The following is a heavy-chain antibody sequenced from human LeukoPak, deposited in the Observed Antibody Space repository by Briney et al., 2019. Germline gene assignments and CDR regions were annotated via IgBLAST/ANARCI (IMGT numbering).Heavy chain of an antibody. Sequence: PGGSLRLSCAASGFTFSNYGMHWVRQAPGKGLEWVAIMSYDGSHKYYRDSVKGRFTISRDNSKNTLYLQMNSLRAEDTAVYYCAKGRVTYSYYFDYWGQGTLVTVSS. J-gene: IGHJ4*02. CDR3: AKGRVTYSYYFDY. D-gene: IGHD4-11*01. CDR2: MSYDGSHK. CDR1: GFTFSNYG. V-gene: IGHV3-30*18.